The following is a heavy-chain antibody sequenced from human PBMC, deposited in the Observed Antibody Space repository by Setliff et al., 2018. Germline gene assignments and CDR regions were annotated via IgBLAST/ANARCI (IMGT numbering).Heavy chain of an antibody. J-gene: IGHJ6*02. CDR1: GFSYSNCW. CDR3: ARDGVFYAMDV. CDR2: INPHASEK. V-gene: IGHV3-7*01. D-gene: IGHD3-10*01. Sequence: PGGSLRLSCTASGFSYSNCWVSWVRQAPGKGLEWLASINPHASEKYYVDSVKGRFTISRDNAENSLYLQMNSLRAEDTALYYCARDGVFYAMDVWGHGTTVTVSS.